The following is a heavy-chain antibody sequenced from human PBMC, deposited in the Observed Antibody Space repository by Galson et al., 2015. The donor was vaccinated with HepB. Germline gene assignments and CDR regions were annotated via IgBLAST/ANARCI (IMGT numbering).Heavy chain of an antibody. CDR2: ISGSGGST. D-gene: IGHD6-19*01. CDR1: GFTFSSHA. V-gene: IGHV3-23*01. Sequence: SLRLSCAASGFTFSSHAMSWVRQAPGKGLEWVSAISGSGGSTYYADSVEGRFTISRDNSKNTLYLQMNSLRAEDTAVYYCAHGYSSGWLPTQFDYWGQGTLVTVSS. CDR3: AHGYSSGWLPTQFDY. J-gene: IGHJ4*02.